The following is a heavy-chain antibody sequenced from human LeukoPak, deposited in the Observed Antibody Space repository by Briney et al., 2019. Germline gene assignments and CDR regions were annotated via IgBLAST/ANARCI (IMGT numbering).Heavy chain of an antibody. D-gene: IGHD2-2*02. J-gene: IGHJ4*02. V-gene: IGHV3-30-3*01. Sequence: GRSLRLSCAASGFTFSSYAMHWVRQAPGKGLEWVAVISYDGSNKYYADSVKGRFTISRDNSKNMLYLQMNSLRAEDTAVYYCAKAGYGTAIRNAFDYWGQGTLVTVSS. CDR3: AKAGYGTAIRNAFDY. CDR1: GFTFSSYA. CDR2: ISYDGSNK.